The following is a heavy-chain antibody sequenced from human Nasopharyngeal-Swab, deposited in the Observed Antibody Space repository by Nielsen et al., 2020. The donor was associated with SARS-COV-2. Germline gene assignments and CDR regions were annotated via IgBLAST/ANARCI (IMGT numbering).Heavy chain of an antibody. V-gene: IGHV3-7*03. J-gene: IGHJ4*02. Sequence: GESLKISCGGSGFTFRDYWMSWVRQSPEKGLEWVANIKQDGTLKSYVDSVKGRFIISRDNPKNSLHLQMNSLRVEDTAVYYCVRNEIWGQGTLVTVS. CDR2: IKQDGTLK. CDR3: VRNEI. CDR1: GFTFRDYW.